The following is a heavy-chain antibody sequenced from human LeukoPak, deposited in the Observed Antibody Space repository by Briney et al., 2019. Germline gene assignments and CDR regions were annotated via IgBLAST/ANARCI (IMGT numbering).Heavy chain of an antibody. CDR3: ARERQYYDSSGYPDY. CDR2: IIPIFGTA. J-gene: IGHJ4*02. V-gene: IGHV1-69*13. D-gene: IGHD3-22*01. CDR1: GGTFSSYA. Sequence: GASVKVSCKASGGTFSSYAISWVRQAPGQGLEWMGGIIPIFGTANYAQKFQGRVTITADESTSTAYMELSSLRSEDTAVYYCARERQYYDSSGYPDYWGQGTLVTVSS.